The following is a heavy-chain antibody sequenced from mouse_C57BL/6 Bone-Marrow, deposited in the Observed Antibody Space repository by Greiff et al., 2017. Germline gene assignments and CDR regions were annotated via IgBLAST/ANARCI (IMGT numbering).Heavy chain of an antibody. CDR1: GFTFSDFY. CDR3: ARDAGWHWYFDV. D-gene: IGHD1-2*01. Sequence: EVKVVESGGGLVQSGRSLRLSCATSGFTFSDFYMEWVRQAPGKGLEWIAASRNKANDYTTEYSASVKGRFIVSRDTSQSILYLQMNALRAEATAIYYCARDAGWHWYFDVWGTGTTVTVSS. J-gene: IGHJ1*03. CDR2: SRNKANDYTT. V-gene: IGHV7-1*01.